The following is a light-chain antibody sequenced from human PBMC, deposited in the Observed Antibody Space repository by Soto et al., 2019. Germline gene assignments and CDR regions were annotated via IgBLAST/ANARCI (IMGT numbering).Light chain of an antibody. J-gene: IGKJ1*01. CDR3: QHYNSYSEA. CDR1: QSISRT. CDR2: EAS. Sequence: DIQMTQSPPTLSASVGDRVTITCRASQSISRTLAWYQQKPGKAPKLLIFEASTLESGVPSRFSGSGSGTEFTLTVSSLQPDDFATYYCQHYNSYSEAFGQGTKVDIK. V-gene: IGKV1-5*01.